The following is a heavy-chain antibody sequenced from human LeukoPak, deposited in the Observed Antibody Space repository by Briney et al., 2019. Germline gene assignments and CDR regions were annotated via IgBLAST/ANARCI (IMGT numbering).Heavy chain of an antibody. J-gene: IGHJ4*02. Sequence: ASVKVSCKASGYTFTGYYMHWVRQAPGQGLEWIGWINPNSGGTNYAQKFQGRVTMTRDTSISTAYMELSRLRSDDTAVYYCARYYGDYRDLDYWGQGTLVTVSS. CDR2: INPNSGGT. D-gene: IGHD4-17*01. CDR3: ARYYGDYRDLDY. CDR1: GYTFTGYY. V-gene: IGHV1-2*02.